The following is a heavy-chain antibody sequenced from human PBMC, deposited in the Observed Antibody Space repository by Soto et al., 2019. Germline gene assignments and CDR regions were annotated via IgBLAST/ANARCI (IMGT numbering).Heavy chain of an antibody. V-gene: IGHV4-59*08. CDR3: ARHYPVAAHFDY. CDR2: IYYSGGT. CDR1: GGSFSGYY. D-gene: IGHD6-25*01. Sequence: PSETLSLTCAVYGGSFSGYYWSWIRQPPGKGLEWIGYIYYSGGTNYNPSLKSRVTISVDTSKSQFSLKLSSVTAADTAVYYCARHYPVAAHFDYWGQGTLVTVS. J-gene: IGHJ4*02.